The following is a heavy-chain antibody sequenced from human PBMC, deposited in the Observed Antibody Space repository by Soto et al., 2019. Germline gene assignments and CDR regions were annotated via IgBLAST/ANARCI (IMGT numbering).Heavy chain of an antibody. CDR2: IWYDGSNK. V-gene: IGHV3-33*01. Sequence: QVQLVESGGGVVQPGRSLRLSCAASGFTFSSYGMHWVRQAPGKGLEWVAVIWYDGSNKYYADSVKGRFTISRDNSKNTLYLQMNSLRAEDTAVYYCARRQYSESYRQAAFDIWGQGTMVTVSS. CDR3: ARRQYSESYRQAAFDI. CDR1: GFTFSSYG. J-gene: IGHJ3*02. D-gene: IGHD1-26*01.